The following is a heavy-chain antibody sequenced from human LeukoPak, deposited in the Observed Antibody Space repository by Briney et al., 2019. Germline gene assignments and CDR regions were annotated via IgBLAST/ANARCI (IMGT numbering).Heavy chain of an antibody. CDR1: GGSISSITFY. CDR2: IYYSGST. CDR3: ARQGYSSGWYWYFQH. J-gene: IGHJ1*01. D-gene: IGHD6-19*01. V-gene: IGHV4-39*01. Sequence: SETLSLTCTVSGGSISSITFYWGWIRQPPGKGLEWIGSIYYSGSTYYNPSLKSRVTISVDTSKNQFSLKLSSVTAADTAVYYCARQGYSSGWYWYFQHWGHGNLGTVSS.